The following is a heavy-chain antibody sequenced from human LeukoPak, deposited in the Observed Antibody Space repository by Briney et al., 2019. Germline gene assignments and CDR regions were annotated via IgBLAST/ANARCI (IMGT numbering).Heavy chain of an antibody. D-gene: IGHD3-22*01. CDR1: GFTLDDYG. J-gene: IGHJ4*02. CDR2: IKWNGAST. Sequence: RPGGSLRLSCAASGFTLDDYGMSCVRHAPGEGLEWGFCIKWNGASTAYAASVEGRFTISSDNTHNSLDMEMNSLRAEHRALYYCARSGDSSGYYPYWGQGTLLSVSS. V-gene: IGHV3-20*04. CDR3: ARSGDSSGYYPY.